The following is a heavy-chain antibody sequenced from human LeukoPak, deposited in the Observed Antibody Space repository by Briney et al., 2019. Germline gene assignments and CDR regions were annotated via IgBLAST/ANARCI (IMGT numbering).Heavy chain of an antibody. D-gene: IGHD6-13*01. Sequence: SVTVSCKASGGTFSSYAISWVRQAPGQGLEWMGRIIPILGIANYAQKFQGRVTITADKSTSTAYMELSSLRSEDTAVYYCASPGIAAAGPPYFDYWGQGTLVTVSS. CDR2: IIPILGIA. V-gene: IGHV1-69*04. CDR3: ASPGIAAAGPPYFDY. CDR1: GGTFSSYA. J-gene: IGHJ4*02.